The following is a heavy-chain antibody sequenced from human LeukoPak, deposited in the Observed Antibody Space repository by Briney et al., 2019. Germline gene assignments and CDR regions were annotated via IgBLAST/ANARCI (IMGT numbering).Heavy chain of an antibody. CDR2: ISAYNGNT. D-gene: IGHD6-13*01. Sequence: ASVKVSCKASGYTFTSYGISWVRQAPGQGLEWMGWISAYNGNTNYAQKLQGRVTMTTDTSTSTAYMELRSPRSDDTAVYYCARAVYSSSCRYLRYPDFDYWGQGTLVTVSS. J-gene: IGHJ4*02. V-gene: IGHV1-18*01. CDR3: ARAVYSSSCRYLRYPDFDY. CDR1: GYTFTSYG.